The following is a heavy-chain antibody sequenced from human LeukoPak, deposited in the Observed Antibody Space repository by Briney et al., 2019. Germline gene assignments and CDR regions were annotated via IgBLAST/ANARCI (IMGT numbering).Heavy chain of an antibody. J-gene: IGHJ1*01. CDR2: IYSAGNT. CDR1: GGSMSSFY. V-gene: IGHV4-4*07. CDR3: ARGEDGDYYFQH. D-gene: IGHD4-17*01. Sequence: SETLSLTCTVSGGSMSSFYWSWVRQPAGKGLEWIGHIYSAGNTYYNPSLKSRVTISVDTSKNQFSLKLSSVTAADTAVYYCARGEDGDYYFQHWGQGTLVTVSS.